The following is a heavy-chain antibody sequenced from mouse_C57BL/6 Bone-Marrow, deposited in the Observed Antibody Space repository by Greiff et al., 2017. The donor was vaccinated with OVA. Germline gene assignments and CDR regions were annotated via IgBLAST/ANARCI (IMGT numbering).Heavy chain of an antibody. V-gene: IGHV1-81*01. CDR1: GYTFTSYG. CDR2: IYPRSGNT. J-gene: IGHJ3*01. CDR3: ARGRGFAD. Sequence: QVQLKESGAELARPGASVKLSCKASGYTFTSYGISWVKQRTGQGLEWIGEIYPRSGNTYYNEKFKGKATLTADKSSSTAYMELRSLTSEDSAVYFCARGRGFADWGQGTLVTVSA.